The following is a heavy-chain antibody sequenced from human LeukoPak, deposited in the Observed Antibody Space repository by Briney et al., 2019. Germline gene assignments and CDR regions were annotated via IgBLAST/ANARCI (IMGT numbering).Heavy chain of an antibody. CDR3: ASQGGYSYGYYYYMDV. Sequence: PSETLSLTCTVSGGSISCSSYYWGWIRQPPGKGLEWIGSIYYSGNTYYNPSLRSRVTISVDTSKNQFSLKLSSVTAADTAVYYCASQGGYSYGYYYYMDVWGKGTTVTVSS. J-gene: IGHJ6*03. CDR2: IYYSGNT. D-gene: IGHD5-18*01. V-gene: IGHV4-39*01. CDR1: GGSISCSSYY.